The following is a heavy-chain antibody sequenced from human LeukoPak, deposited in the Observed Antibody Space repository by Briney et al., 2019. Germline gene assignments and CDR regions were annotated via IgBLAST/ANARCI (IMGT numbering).Heavy chain of an antibody. D-gene: IGHD6-19*01. V-gene: IGHV3-33*06. Sequence: GGSLRLSCTASGLILSSYTMHWVRKAPGKGLEWVAVIWFEGSNKYYVDSVRGRFSISRDNSTNTLYLEMNTLSAEDTGLYYCVKDRGSGDSFDLWRQAGMVGVCS. CDR3: VKDRGSGDSFDL. CDR2: IWFEGSNK. J-gene: IGHJ3*01. CDR1: GLILSSYT.